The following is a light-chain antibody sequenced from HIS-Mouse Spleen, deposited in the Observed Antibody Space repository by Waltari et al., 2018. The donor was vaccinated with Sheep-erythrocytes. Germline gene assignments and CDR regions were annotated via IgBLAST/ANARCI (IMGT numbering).Light chain of an antibody. Sequence: QSALTQPASVSGSPGQSITISCTGTSSDVGSYNLVSWYQQHPGTAPQLMIYEGSKRPAGVANRFSGSKSGNTASLTISGLQAEDEADYYCCSYAGSSTYVVFGGGTKLTVL. CDR2: EGS. J-gene: IGLJ2*01. V-gene: IGLV2-23*01. CDR1: SSDVGSYNL. CDR3: CSYAGSSTYVV.